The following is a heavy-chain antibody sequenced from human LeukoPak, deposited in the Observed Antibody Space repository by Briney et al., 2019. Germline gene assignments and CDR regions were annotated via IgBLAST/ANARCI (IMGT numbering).Heavy chain of an antibody. J-gene: IGHJ6*03. Sequence: GGSLRLSCAASGFTFSSYSMNWVRQAPGKGLEWVGRIKSQTDNGTTDYAAPVKGRFTISRDNSKNTLYLQMKSLRAGDTAVYYCAAFGEWYYYYYMDVWGKGTTVTVSS. CDR1: GFTFSSYS. V-gene: IGHV3-15*01. CDR2: IKSQTDNGTT. D-gene: IGHD3-10*01. CDR3: AAFGEWYYYYYMDV.